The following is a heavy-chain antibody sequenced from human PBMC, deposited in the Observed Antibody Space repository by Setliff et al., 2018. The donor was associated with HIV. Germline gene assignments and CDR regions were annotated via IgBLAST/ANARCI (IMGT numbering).Heavy chain of an antibody. D-gene: IGHD3-3*01. CDR1: GDSISRYY. CDR3: ARGNTISEVVTTNWLDP. J-gene: IGHJ5*02. V-gene: IGHV4-59*01. Sequence: PSETLSLTCSVSGDSISRYYWSWIRQPPGKGLEWIGYIDYRGSTSYNPSHRSRVTISEDTSKEQISLRLRFVTAADTAVYYCARGNTISEVVTTNWLDPWGQGILVTVSS. CDR2: IDYRGST.